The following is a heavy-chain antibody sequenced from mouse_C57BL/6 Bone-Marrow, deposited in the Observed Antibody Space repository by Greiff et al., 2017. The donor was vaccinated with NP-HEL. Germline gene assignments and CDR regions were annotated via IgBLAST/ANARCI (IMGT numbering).Heavy chain of an antibody. D-gene: IGHD1-1*01. CDR1: GYTFTTSW. CDR2: IDPSDSYT. J-gene: IGHJ3*01. Sequence: QVQLKQPGAELVKPGASVKLSCKASGYTFTTSWMQWVKQRPGQGLEWIGEIDPSDSYTTYNQKFKGKATLTVDTSSSTAYMQLSSLTSEDSAVYYCARKAYYGRSYEFAYWGQGTLVTVSA. CDR3: ARKAYYGRSYEFAY. V-gene: IGHV1-50*01.